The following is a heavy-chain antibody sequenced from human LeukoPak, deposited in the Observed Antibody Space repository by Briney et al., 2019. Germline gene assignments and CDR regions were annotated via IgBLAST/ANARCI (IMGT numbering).Heavy chain of an antibody. CDR2: ISGSGGST. Sequence: PSETLSLTCTVSGYSISSGYYWGWIRQPPGKGLEWVSGISGSGGSTYVADSVKGRFTVSRDNSKNTLYLQMNSLRADDTAVYYCAKDRPTVYSSSWLHFLDSWGQGTLVTVSS. CDR3: AKDRPTVYSSSWLHFLDS. CDR1: GYSISSGYY. D-gene: IGHD6-13*01. J-gene: IGHJ4*02. V-gene: IGHV3-23*01.